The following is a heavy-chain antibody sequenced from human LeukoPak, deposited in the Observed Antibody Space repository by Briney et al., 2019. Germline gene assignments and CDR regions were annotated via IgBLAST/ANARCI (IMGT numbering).Heavy chain of an antibody. CDR2: ISGSGGST. J-gene: IGHJ6*03. V-gene: IGHV3-23*01. D-gene: IGHD3-10*01. CDR3: AKAAGDYYYYYMDV. CDR1: GFTFSSYG. Sequence: HPGGSLRLSCAASGFTFSSYGMSWVRQAPGKGLEWVSAISGSGGSTYYADSVKGRFTISRDNSKNTLYLQMNSLRAEDTAVYYCAKAAGDYYYYYMDVWGKGTTVTISS.